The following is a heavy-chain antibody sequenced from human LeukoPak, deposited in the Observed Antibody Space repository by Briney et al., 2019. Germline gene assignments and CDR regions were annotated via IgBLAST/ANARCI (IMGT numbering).Heavy chain of an antibody. CDR3: AREMATIYYFDY. Sequence: SETLSLTCTVSGYSISSGYYWGWIRQPPGKGLEWIGYIYYSGSTNYNPSLKSRVTISVDTSKNQFSLKLSSVTAADTAVYYCAREMATIYYFDYWGQGTLVTVSS. D-gene: IGHD5-24*01. CDR2: IYYSGST. J-gene: IGHJ4*02. CDR1: GYSISSGYY. V-gene: IGHV4-61*01.